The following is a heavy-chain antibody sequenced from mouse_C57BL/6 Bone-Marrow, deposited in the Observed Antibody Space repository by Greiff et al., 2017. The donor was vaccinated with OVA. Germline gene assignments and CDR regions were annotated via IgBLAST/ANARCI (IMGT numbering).Heavy chain of an antibody. CDR3: ARGSTVVFDY. D-gene: IGHD1-1*01. Sequence: EVKLVESGGGLVKPGGSLKLSCAASGFTFSSYAMSWVRQTPEKRLEWVATISDGGSYTYYPDNVKGRFTISRDNAKNNLYLQMSHLKSGDTAMYYCARGSTVVFDYWGQGTTLTVSS. J-gene: IGHJ2*01. V-gene: IGHV5-4*03. CDR1: GFTFSSYA. CDR2: ISDGGSYT.